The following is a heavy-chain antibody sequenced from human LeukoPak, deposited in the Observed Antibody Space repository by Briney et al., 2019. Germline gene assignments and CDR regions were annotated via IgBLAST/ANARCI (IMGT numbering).Heavy chain of an antibody. CDR3: AELGITMIGGV. CDR1: GFTFSSYE. V-gene: IGHV3-48*03. D-gene: IGHD3-10*02. CDR2: ISSSGSTI. Sequence: GGTLRLPCAASGFTFSSYEMNWVRQAPGKGLEWVSYISSSGSTIYYADSVKGRFTISRDNAKNSLYLQMNSLRAEDTAVYYCAELGITMIGGVWGKGTTVTISS. J-gene: IGHJ6*04.